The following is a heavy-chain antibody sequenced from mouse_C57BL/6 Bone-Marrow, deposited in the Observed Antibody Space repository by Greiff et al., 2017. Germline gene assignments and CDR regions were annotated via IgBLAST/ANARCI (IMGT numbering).Heavy chain of an antibody. V-gene: IGHV1-26*01. CDR3: ARCTAQATGFDY. CDR1: GYTFTDYY. Sequence: VQLQQSGPELVKPGASVKISCKASGYTFTDYYMNWVKQSHGKSLEWIGDINPNNGGTSYNQKFKGKATLTVDKSSSTAYMELRSLTSADAAVYYCARCTAQATGFDYGGQGTTLTVSS. D-gene: IGHD3-2*02. CDR2: INPNNGGT. J-gene: IGHJ2*01.